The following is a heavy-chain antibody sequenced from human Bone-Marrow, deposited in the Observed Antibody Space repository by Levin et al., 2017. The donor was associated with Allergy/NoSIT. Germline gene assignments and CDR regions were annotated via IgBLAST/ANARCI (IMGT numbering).Heavy chain of an antibody. CDR3: ARGLRLGTYSPLGV. CDR1: GGSFSGYF. V-gene: IGHV4-34*01. D-gene: IGHD1-26*01. Sequence: SETLSLTCEVSGGSFSGYFSSWIRQTPGKGLEWIGEINHVGSTHYNPSLMGRVSMSLDTSKRQLFLRLSSLTAADAAVYYCARGLRLGTYSPLGVWGRGTLVRVSS. J-gene: IGHJ3*01. CDR2: INHVGST.